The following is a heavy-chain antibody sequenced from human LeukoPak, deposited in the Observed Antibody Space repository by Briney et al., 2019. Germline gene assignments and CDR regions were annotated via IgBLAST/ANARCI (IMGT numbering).Heavy chain of an antibody. J-gene: IGHJ5*02. CDR2: IWYDGSNK. Sequence: GGSLRLSCAASGFTFSSYGMHWVRQAPGKGLEWVAVIWYDGSNKYYADSVKGRFTISRDNSKNTLYLQTNSLRAEDTAVYYCAREVPRGGFDPWGQGTLVTVSS. CDR1: GFTFSSYG. D-gene: IGHD3-10*01. CDR3: AREVPRGGFDP. V-gene: IGHV3-33*01.